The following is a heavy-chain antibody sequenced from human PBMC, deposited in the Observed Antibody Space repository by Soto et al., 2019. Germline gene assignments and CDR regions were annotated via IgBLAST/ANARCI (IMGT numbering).Heavy chain of an antibody. Sequence: QVRLQESGPGLVKPSETLSLTCNVSYVSVTNFFWSWIRKPPGKGLEWIGFISYSGRTDSNPSLRSRVSISLDTSKNEFSLKLRSVTAPDTAVYYCARHYGDNDSVLDHWGQGTLVTVSS. D-gene: IGHD4-17*01. CDR1: YVSVTNFF. CDR3: ARHYGDNDSVLDH. J-gene: IGHJ4*02. CDR2: ISYSGRT. V-gene: IGHV4-59*08.